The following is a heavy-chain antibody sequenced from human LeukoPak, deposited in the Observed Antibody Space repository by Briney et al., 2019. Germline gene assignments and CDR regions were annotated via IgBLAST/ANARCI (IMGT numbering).Heavy chain of an antibody. CDR1: GGTFSSYA. V-gene: IGHV1-69*13. CDR3: ARQPYCSSSTSYVCEFDY. J-gene: IGHJ4*02. CDR2: IIPIFGTA. D-gene: IGHD2-2*01. Sequence: SVKVSCKASGGTFSSYAISWVRQAPGQGLEWMGGIIPIFGTANYAQKFQGRVTITADESTSTAYMELSSLRSEDTAVYYCARQPYCSSSTSYVCEFDYWGQGTLVTVSS.